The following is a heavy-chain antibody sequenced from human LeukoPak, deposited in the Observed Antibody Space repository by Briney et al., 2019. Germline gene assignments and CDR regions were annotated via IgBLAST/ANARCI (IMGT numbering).Heavy chain of an antibody. CDR2: IKGDGIST. CDR1: GFDFSSNW. CDR3: AKVPRTYYYDSSGYYSYYFDY. V-gene: IGHV3-74*01. D-gene: IGHD3-22*01. Sequence: GGSLRLSCAASGFDFSSNWMHWVRHAPGQGLVWVSRIKGDGISTNYADSVKGRFTISRDIAKNTLYLQMNSLRAEDTAVYYCAKVPRTYYYDSSGYYSYYFDYWGQGTLVTVSS. J-gene: IGHJ4*02.